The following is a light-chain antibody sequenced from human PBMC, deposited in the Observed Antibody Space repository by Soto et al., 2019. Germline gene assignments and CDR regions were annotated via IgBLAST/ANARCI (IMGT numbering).Light chain of an antibody. CDR2: GNK. Sequence: QSALTQAPSVSGAPGQRVTISCTGSSSNIGAGYDVHWYQQLPGTAPKLLIYGNKNRLSGVPDRFSGSKSGTSASLAITGLQAEDEADFYCQSYDSSLSGWVFGGGTQLTVL. J-gene: IGLJ3*02. CDR3: QSYDSSLSGWV. CDR1: SSNIGAGYD. V-gene: IGLV1-40*01.